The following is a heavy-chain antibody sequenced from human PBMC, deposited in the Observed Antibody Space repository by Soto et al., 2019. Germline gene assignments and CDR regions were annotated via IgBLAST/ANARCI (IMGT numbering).Heavy chain of an antibody. V-gene: IGHV3-33*01. J-gene: IGHJ4*02. D-gene: IGHD5-12*01. CDR1: GFTFSSYG. CDR3: ARDPSEMATISFFDY. Sequence: QVQLVESGGGVVQPGRSLRLSCAASGFTFSSYGMHWVRQAPGKGLEWVAVIWYDGSNKYYADSVKGRFTISRDNSKNTLYLQMSSLRAEDTAVYYCARDPSEMATISFFDYWGQGTLVTVSS. CDR2: IWYDGSNK.